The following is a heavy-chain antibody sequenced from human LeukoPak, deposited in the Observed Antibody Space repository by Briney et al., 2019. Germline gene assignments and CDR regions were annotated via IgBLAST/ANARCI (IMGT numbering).Heavy chain of an antibody. CDR3: ASARPTSSWTAFDI. V-gene: IGHV3-23*01. Sequence: GGSLRLSCSASGFTFSSNAMSWVRQAPGKGLEWVSAISGSGGNTYYADSVKGRFTISRDNSKNTLYLQMNSLRAEDTAVYYCASARPTSSWTAFDIWGQGTMVTVSS. CDR2: ISGSGGNT. D-gene: IGHD6-13*01. J-gene: IGHJ3*02. CDR1: GFTFSSNA.